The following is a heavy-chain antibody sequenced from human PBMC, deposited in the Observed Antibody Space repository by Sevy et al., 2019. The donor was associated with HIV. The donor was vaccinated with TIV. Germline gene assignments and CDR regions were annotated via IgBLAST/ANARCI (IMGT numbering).Heavy chain of an antibody. Sequence: ASVKVSCKASGYTFTGYYMHWVRQAPGQGLEWMGWINPKSGGTNYEQKLQGRVTMTRHTSISTAYMELSRLRSDDTAVYYCAISIGAAAGTNYYYYYGMDVWGQGTTVTVSS. CDR1: GYTFTGYY. J-gene: IGHJ6*02. D-gene: IGHD6-13*01. V-gene: IGHV1-2*02. CDR3: AISIGAAAGTNYYYYYGMDV. CDR2: INPKSGGT.